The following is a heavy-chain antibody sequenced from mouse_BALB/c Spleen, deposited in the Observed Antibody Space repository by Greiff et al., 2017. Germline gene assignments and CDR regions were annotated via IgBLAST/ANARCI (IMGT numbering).Heavy chain of an antibody. V-gene: IGHV1S29*02. CDR3: ARVITTVVASYYYAMDY. Sequence: VQLQQSGPELVKPGASVKISCKASGYTFTDYNMHWVKQSHGKSLEWIGYIYPYNGGTGYNQKFKSKATLTVDNSSSTAYMELRSLTSEDSAVYYCARVITTVVASYYYAMDYWGQGTSVTVSS. CDR2: IYPYNGGT. D-gene: IGHD1-1*01. CDR1: GYTFTDYN. J-gene: IGHJ4*01.